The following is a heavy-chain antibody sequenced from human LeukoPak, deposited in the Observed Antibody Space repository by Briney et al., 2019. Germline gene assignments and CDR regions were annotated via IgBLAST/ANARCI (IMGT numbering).Heavy chain of an antibody. CDR2: ISGSGGST. J-gene: IGHJ4*02. V-gene: IGHV3-23*01. D-gene: IGHD3-22*01. Sequence: GGSLRLSCAASGFTFSSYAMSWVRQAPGKGLEWVSAISGSGGSTYYADSVKGRFTVSRDNSKNTLYLQMNSLRVEDTAVYYCAVEKGDSPDYWGQGTLVTVSS. CDR1: GFTFSSYA. CDR3: AVEKGDSPDY.